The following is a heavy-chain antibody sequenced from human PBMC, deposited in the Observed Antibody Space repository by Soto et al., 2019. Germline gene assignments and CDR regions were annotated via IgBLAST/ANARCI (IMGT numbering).Heavy chain of an antibody. CDR3: ARGAYSSSSVESEYFDY. J-gene: IGHJ4*02. D-gene: IGHD6-6*01. CDR1: GGSISSGGYY. V-gene: IGHV4-31*03. CDR2: IYYSGST. Sequence: SETLSLTCTVSGGSISSGGYYWSWIRQHPGKGLEWIGYIYYSGSTYYNPSLKSRVTISVDTSKNQFSLKLSSVTAADTAVYYCARGAYSSSSVESEYFDYWGQGTLVTVSS.